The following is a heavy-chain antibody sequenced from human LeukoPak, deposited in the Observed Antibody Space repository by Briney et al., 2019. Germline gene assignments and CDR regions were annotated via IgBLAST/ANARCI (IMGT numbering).Heavy chain of an antibody. CDR2: IYYSGST. V-gene: IGHV4-59*01. J-gene: IGHJ5*02. Sequence: SETLSLTCTVSGGSISSYYWSWIRQPPGKGLEWIGYIYYSGSTNYNPSLKSRVTISVDTSKNQFSLKLSSVTAADTAVYYCARALYSSSKLNWFDPWGQGTLVTVSS. CDR3: ARALYSSSKLNWFDP. CDR1: GGSISSYY. D-gene: IGHD6-6*01.